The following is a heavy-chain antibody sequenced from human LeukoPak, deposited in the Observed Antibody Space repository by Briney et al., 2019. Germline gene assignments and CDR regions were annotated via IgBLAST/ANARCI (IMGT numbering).Heavy chain of an antibody. D-gene: IGHD5-24*01. V-gene: IGHV3-23*01. Sequence: GGSLRLSCAASGFTFSSYAMSWVRQAPGKGLEWVSAISGSGGSTYYADSVKGRFTISRDNSKNTLYLQMNSLRAEDAAVYYCARDGPRLQEIYWGQGTLVTVSS. CDR1: GFTFSSYA. J-gene: IGHJ4*02. CDR3: ARDGPRLQEIY. CDR2: ISGSGGST.